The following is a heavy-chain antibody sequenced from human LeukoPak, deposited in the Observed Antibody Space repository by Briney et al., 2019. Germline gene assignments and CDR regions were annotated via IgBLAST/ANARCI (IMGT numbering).Heavy chain of an antibody. J-gene: IGHJ3*02. CDR3: ARVCSNTSCWGAFDI. CDR2: ISGSGGST. D-gene: IGHD2-2*01. CDR1: GFTFSSYA. Sequence: GGSLRLSCAVSGFTFSSYAMSWVRQAPANGLEGVSAISGSGGSTYYADSAKGRFTISRDNSKNTLYLQMNSLRAEDTAVYYCARVCSNTSCWGAFDIWGQGTMVTVSS. V-gene: IGHV3-23*01.